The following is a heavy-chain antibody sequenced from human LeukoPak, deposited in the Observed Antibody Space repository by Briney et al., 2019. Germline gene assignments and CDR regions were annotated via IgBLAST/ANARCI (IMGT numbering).Heavy chain of an antibody. Sequence: GGSLGLSCSASGIIFSNYAMSWVRQAPGEGLEWVSTISGSSYSTYYADSVKGRFTISRDNSKNMLYLQMSSLRAEDTALYYCAKTGGAQWYFDLWGRGTLVTVSS. CDR2: ISGSSYST. D-gene: IGHD7-27*01. CDR1: GIIFSNYA. CDR3: AKTGGAQWYFDL. V-gene: IGHV3-23*01. J-gene: IGHJ2*01.